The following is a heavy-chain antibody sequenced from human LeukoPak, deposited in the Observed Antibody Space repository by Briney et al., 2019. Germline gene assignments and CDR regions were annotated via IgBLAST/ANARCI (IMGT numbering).Heavy chain of an antibody. CDR1: GFTVSDYS. CDR2: ISGSGSYT. Sequence: PASGTLRLSCAASGFTVSDYSMSWVRQAPGKGLEWVSAISGSGSYTDYADSVRGRFTISKDKSKNTMYMRMSSLRAEDTAVYYCAKSRYYSSGNFDSWGQGTLVTVSS. CDR3: AKSRYYSSGNFDS. J-gene: IGHJ4*02. V-gene: IGHV3-23*01. D-gene: IGHD3-22*01.